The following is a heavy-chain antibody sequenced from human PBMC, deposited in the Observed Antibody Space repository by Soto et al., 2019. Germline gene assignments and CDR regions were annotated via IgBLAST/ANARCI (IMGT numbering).Heavy chain of an antibody. CDR2: IYSGGST. D-gene: IGHD6-19*01. CDR1: GFTVSSNY. V-gene: IGHV3-66*01. J-gene: IGHJ4*02. Sequence: EVQLVESGGGLVQPGGSLRLSCAASGFTVSSNYMSWVRQAPGQGLEWVSVIYSGGSTYYADSVKGRFTISRDNSKNTLYLQMNSLRAEDTAVYYCARYNIYSSGSDYGGQGTLVTVSS. CDR3: ARYNIYSSGSDY.